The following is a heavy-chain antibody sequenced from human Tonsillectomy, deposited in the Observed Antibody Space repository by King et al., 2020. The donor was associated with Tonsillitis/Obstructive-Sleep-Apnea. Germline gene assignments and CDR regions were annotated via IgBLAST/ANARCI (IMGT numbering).Heavy chain of an antibody. CDR1: GFTFSSYA. CDR3: AGERGSFDVYGSGSYYEGFEY. J-gene: IGHJ4*02. Sequence: VQLVESGGGVVQPGRSLRLSCAASGFTFSSYAMHWVRQAPGKGLEWVAVISYDGSNKYYADSVKGRFTISRDNSKNTLSLQMNSLRAEDTAVYYCAGERGSFDVYGSGSYYEGFEYWGQGTLVTVSS. V-gene: IGHV3-30*04. D-gene: IGHD3-10*01. CDR2: ISYDGSNK.